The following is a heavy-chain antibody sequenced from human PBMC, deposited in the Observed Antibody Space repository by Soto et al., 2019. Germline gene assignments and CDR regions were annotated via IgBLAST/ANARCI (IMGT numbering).Heavy chain of an antibody. CDR1: GGAFGRYS. J-gene: IGHJ4*02. CDR3: ARGDEMTAVTIFEY. Sequence: QVQLEQSGPEVKRPGTSVKVSCKASGGAFGRYSVSWVRQVPGQGLEWIGGVIPVFNTSNYSLKFQGRVAISADESTSTVFMELRSLRSEDTALYYCARGDEMTAVTIFEYWGQGTLVTVSS. D-gene: IGHD4-17*01. V-gene: IGHV1-69*01. CDR2: VIPVFNTS.